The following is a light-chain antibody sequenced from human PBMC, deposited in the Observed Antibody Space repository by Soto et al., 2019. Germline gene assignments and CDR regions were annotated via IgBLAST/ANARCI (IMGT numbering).Light chain of an antibody. V-gene: IGKV3-11*01. CDR1: QSVSSY. J-gene: IGKJ4*01. CDR2: DAS. Sequence: EIVLTQSPATLSLSPGERATLSCRASQSVSSYLAWYQQKPGQAPRPLIYDASNRATGIPARFSGSGSGTDFTLTISSLEPEDFAVYYCQQRSNWRGLTFGGGTKVEIK. CDR3: QQRSNWRGLT.